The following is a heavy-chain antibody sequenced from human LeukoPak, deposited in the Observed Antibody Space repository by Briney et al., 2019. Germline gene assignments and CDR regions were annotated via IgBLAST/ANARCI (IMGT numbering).Heavy chain of an antibody. CDR3: ARYGVMNYYYYMDV. CDR1: SYSISNGYY. CDR2: IYHSGDT. V-gene: IGHV4-38-2*02. J-gene: IGHJ6*03. D-gene: IGHD3-16*01. Sequence: SETLSLTCTVSSYSISNGYYWGWIRQPPGKGLEWIGSIYHSGDTYYDPSLKSRVTISVDTSKNQFSLKVNSVPAADTAVYYCARYGVMNYYYYMDVWGKGTTVTISS.